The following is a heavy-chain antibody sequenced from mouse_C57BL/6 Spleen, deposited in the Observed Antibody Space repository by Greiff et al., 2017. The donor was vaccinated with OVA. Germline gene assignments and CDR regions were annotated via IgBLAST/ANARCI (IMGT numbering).Heavy chain of an antibody. V-gene: IGHV14-1*01. Sequence: EVQLQQSGAELVRPGASVKLSCTASGFNIKDYYMHWVKQRPEQGLEWIGRIDPEDGDTEYAPKFQGKATMTADTSSNTAYLQLSSLTSEDTAVYYCTHYYYGSSYAWFAYWGQGTLVTVSA. CDR3: THYYYGSSYAWFAY. D-gene: IGHD1-1*01. CDR1: GFNIKDYY. J-gene: IGHJ3*01. CDR2: IDPEDGDT.